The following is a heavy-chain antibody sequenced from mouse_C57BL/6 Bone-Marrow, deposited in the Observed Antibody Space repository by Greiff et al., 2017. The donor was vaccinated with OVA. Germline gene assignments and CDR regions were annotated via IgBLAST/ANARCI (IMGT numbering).Heavy chain of an antibody. Sequence: VQLQQSGAELVKPGASVKLSCTASGFNIKDYYMHWVKQRTEQGLEWIGRIDPEDGETKYVPKFQGKATITADTSSNTAYLQLSSLTSEDTAVYYCAGRGYGNYDVDYWGQGTTVTVSS. D-gene: IGHD2-10*02. CDR3: AGRGYGNYDVDY. J-gene: IGHJ4*01. CDR1: GFNIKDYY. CDR2: IDPEDGET. V-gene: IGHV14-2*01.